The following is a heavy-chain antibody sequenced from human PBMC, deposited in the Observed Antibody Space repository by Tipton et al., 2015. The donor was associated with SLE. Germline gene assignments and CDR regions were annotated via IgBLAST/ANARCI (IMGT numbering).Heavy chain of an antibody. J-gene: IGHJ4*02. CDR3: ARDGSGLGRYDSGDYVFDY. CDR2: IYTSGAT. Sequence: TLSLTCNVSGVSISSSYWSWIRQPAGKGLEWIGRIYTSGATDDNPSLKSRVTMSVDMSKNQIFLKMTSVTAADSAVYYCARDGSGLGRYDSGDYVFDYWGQGTLVTVSS. CDR1: GVSISSSY. D-gene: IGHD4-17*01. V-gene: IGHV4-4*07.